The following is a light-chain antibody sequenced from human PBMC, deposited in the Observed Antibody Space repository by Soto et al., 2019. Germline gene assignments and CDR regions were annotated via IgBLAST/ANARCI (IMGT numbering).Light chain of an antibody. V-gene: IGLV2-14*01. CDR1: SSDVGGYNY. CDR3: TSYAGSNNFYV. J-gene: IGLJ1*01. CDR2: DVS. Sequence: QSVLTQPASVSGSPGQSITISCTGTSSDVGGYNYVSWYQQHPGKAPKLMIYDVSNRPSGVSNRFSGSKSGNTASLTISGLQAEDVSDYSWTSYAGSNNFYVFRTGTKV.